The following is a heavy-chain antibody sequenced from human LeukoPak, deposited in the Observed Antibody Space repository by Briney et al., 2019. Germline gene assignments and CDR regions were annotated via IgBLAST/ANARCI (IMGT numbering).Heavy chain of an antibody. CDR3: ARGPITIFGVVTSN. D-gene: IGHD3-3*01. CDR1: GYTFTSYD. J-gene: IGHJ4*02. CDR2: MNPNSGNT. V-gene: IGHV1-8*01. Sequence: GASVKVSCKASGYTFTSYDINWVRQATGQGLEWMGWMNPNSGNTGYAQKFQGRVTMTRNTSISTAYMELSSLRSEDTAVYYCARGPITIFGVVTSNWGQGTLVTVSS.